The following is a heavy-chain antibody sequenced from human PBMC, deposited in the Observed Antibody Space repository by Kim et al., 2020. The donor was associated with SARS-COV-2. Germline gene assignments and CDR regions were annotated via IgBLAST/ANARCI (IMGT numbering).Heavy chain of an antibody. J-gene: IGHJ6*02. Sequence: ASVKVSCKASGYTFTSYAMHWVRQAPGQRLEWMGWINAGNGNTKYSQKFQGRVTITRDTSASTAYMELSSLRSEDTAVYYCARDGGLLWFGELLGGMDVWGQGTTVTVSS. CDR3: ARDGGLLWFGELLGGMDV. D-gene: IGHD3-10*01. CDR1: GYTFTSYA. CDR2: INAGNGNT. V-gene: IGHV1-3*01.